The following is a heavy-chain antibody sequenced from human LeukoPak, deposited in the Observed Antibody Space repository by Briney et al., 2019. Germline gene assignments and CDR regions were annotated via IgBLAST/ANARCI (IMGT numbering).Heavy chain of an antibody. Sequence: ASVKVSCKASGYTFTSYGISWVRQAPGQGLEWMGWISAYNGNTNYAQKLQGRVTMTTDTSTSTAYMELRSLRSDDTAEYYCARDPATYNWNDVDYFDYWGQGTLVTVSS. CDR3: ARDPATYNWNDVDYFDY. CDR2: ISAYNGNT. D-gene: IGHD1-1*01. V-gene: IGHV1-18*01. CDR1: GYTFTSYG. J-gene: IGHJ4*02.